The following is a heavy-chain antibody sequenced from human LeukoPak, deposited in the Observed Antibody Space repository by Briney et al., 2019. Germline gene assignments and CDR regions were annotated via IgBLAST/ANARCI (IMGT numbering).Heavy chain of an antibody. Sequence: GGSLRLSCAASGFTFSRFWMSWVRQAPGKGLEWVASMKEGGGEKYYVASVKGRFTISRDNAKNSLYLQMNSLRVEDTAVYYCARVRDYRDYPEYFQHWGQGTLVTVSS. CDR1: GFTFSRFW. CDR3: ARVRDYRDYPEYFQH. J-gene: IGHJ1*01. V-gene: IGHV3-7*03. D-gene: IGHD4-17*01. CDR2: MKEGGGEK.